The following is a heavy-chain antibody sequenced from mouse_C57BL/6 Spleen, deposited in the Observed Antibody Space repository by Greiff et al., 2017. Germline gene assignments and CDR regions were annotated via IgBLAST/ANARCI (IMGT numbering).Heavy chain of an antibody. V-gene: IGHV6-3*01. J-gene: IGHJ4*01. CDR2: IRLKSDNYAT. CDR3: SRGGAMDY. D-gene: IGHD3-1*01. Sequence: EVMLVESGGGLVQPGGSMKLSCVASGFTFSNYWMNWVRQSPEKGLEWVAQIRLKSDNYATHSAESVKGRFTISRDDSKSSVYLQMNNLRAEDTGIYYCSRGGAMDYWGQGTLVTVSS. CDR1: GFTFSNYW.